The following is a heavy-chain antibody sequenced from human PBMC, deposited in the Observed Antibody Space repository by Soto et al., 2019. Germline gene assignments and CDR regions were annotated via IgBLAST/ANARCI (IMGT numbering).Heavy chain of an antibody. CDR2: VHSDGTTT. J-gene: IGHJ3*01. V-gene: IGHV3-74*01. CDR1: GFTFDYYC. CDR3: ARGDRGGFDL. D-gene: IGHD3-10*01. Sequence: EVQLVESGGGLVQPGESLRLSCAASGFTFDYYCMHWVRPAPGKGLVWVSRVHSDGTTTTYADSVKGRFTISRDNARNTVSLQMSSLRAEDTAIYYCARGDRGGFDLWGHGTVVTVAS.